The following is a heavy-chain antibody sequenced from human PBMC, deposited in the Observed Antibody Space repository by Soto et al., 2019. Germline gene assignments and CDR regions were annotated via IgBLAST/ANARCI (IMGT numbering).Heavy chain of an antibody. CDR3: ARDHSGGYYVTAFDY. Sequence: PGGSLRLSCAASGFIFDDYAMHWVRQAPGKGLEWVSGISWNSGSRHYADSVKGRFTISRDNAKDSLYLQMGSLRDEDSAVYYCARDHSGGYYVTAFDYWGRGTLVTVSS. V-gene: IGHV3-9*01. CDR1: GFIFDDYA. CDR2: ISWNSGSR. D-gene: IGHD1-26*01. J-gene: IGHJ4*02.